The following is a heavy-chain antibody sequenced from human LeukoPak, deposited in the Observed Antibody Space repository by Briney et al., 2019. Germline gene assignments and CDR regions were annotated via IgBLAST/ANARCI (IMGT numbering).Heavy chain of an antibody. V-gene: IGHV3-33*06. CDR3: AKDGHSSGSNFDY. CDR1: GFTFRSYG. D-gene: IGHD6-19*01. Sequence: PGRSLRLSCEASGFTFRSYGMHWVRQAPGKGLEWVAITWYDGTDKYYADSVKGRFTVSRDNSKNTLYLQMNSLRAEDTAVYFCAKDGHSSGSNFDYWGQGTLVTVSS. J-gene: IGHJ4*02. CDR2: TWYDGTDK.